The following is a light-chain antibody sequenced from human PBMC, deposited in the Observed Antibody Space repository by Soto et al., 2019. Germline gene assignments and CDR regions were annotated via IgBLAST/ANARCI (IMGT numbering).Light chain of an antibody. CDR1: QSISRY. V-gene: IGKV1-39*01. J-gene: IGKJ2*01. CDR3: QQSYSTPST. CDR2: AAS. Sequence: DFQMPQPPSSLSASVGDRVTITCRASQSISRYLNWYQQKPGKAPELLIYAASSLQSGVPSRFSGSDSVPDFTLTNSSLQPEDFATYYCQQSYSTPSTFGQVTKLDVK.